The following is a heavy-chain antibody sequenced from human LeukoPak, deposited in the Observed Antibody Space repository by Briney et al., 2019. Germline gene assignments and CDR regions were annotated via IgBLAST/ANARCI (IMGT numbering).Heavy chain of an antibody. CDR2: ISSSRSHI. CDR1: GFTFSSYS. J-gene: IGHJ6*03. V-gene: IGHV3-21*01. CDR3: ARRYAVGTYYYFYYMDV. D-gene: IGHD2-8*01. Sequence: GRSLRLSCAASGFTFSSYSMNWVRQAPGKGLEWVSSISSSRSHIYYADSVKGRFTISRDNAKNSLYLQMNSLRAEDTAVYYCARRYAVGTYYYFYYMDVWGKGTTVTVS.